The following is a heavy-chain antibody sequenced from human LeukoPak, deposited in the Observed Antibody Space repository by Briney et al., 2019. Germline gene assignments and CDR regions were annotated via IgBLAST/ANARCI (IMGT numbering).Heavy chain of an antibody. V-gene: IGHV3-23*01. Sequence: GGSLRLSCAASGFTFSSYTMNWVRLAPGKGLEWVSTISGSGGSTYYADSVKGRFTISRDNSKNTLFLQMNSLRAEDTAVYYCAKDCNYDSSGYYYPGDAFDIWGQGTMVTVSS. J-gene: IGHJ3*02. CDR3: AKDCNYDSSGYYYPGDAFDI. D-gene: IGHD3-22*01. CDR1: GFTFSSYT. CDR2: ISGSGGST.